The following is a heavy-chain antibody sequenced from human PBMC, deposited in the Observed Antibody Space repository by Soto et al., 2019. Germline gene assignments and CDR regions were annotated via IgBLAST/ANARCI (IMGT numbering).Heavy chain of an antibody. CDR3: VKDLAAAGSGWFDY. D-gene: IGHD6-13*01. Sequence: EVQLVESGGGLVQPGRSLRVSCAASGFIFDDFAMNWVRQAPGKGLEWVSGISWNSDKIGYADSVKGRFTISRDNAKNSLYLQMNSLRPEDTALYYCVKDLAAAGSGWFDYWGQGTLVTVSS. V-gene: IGHV3-9*01. J-gene: IGHJ4*02. CDR1: GFIFDDFA. CDR2: ISWNSDKI.